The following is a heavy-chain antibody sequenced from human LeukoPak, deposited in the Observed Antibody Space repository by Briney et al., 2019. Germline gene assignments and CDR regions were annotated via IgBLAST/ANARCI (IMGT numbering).Heavy chain of an antibody. Sequence: ASVKVSCKASGYTFTKSDYMHWVRRAPGQGLEWMGIINPSDGTTFYAQKFQGRVTMTRDTSTNTVYMELSSLRSEDTAVFYCARGPTDMDFDYWGQGSLVTVSS. J-gene: IGHJ4*02. CDR2: INPSDGTT. V-gene: IGHV1-46*01. CDR1: GYTFTKSDY. CDR3: ARGPTDMDFDY.